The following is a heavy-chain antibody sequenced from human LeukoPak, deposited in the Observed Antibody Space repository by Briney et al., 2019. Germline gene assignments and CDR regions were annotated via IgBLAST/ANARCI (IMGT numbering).Heavy chain of an antibody. V-gene: IGHV3-23*01. CDR1: GFPFSTYA. Sequence: SGGSLRLSCAASGFPFSTYAMSWVRQAPGKGLEWVSAISATGSNTYYADSVKGRFAISRDNSRNTLYLQMNSLRAEDTAVYYCAGIVTTSIVYYYMDVWGNGTTVTVSS. CDR2: ISATGSNT. D-gene: IGHD4-11*01. J-gene: IGHJ6*03. CDR3: AGIVTTSIVYYYMDV.